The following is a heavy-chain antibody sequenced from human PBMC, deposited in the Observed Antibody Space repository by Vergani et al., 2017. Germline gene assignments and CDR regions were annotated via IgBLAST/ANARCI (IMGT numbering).Heavy chain of an antibody. J-gene: IGHJ3*02. D-gene: IGHD6-13*01. CDR3: AREGVGVAAAGTEAFDI. Sequence: QVQLVQSGAEVKKPGSSVKVSCKASGGTFSSYAISWVRPAPGQGLEWMGGIIPIFGTANYAQKFQGRVTITADEPTSTAYMELRSLRSEDTAVYYCAREGVGVAAAGTEAFDIWGQGTMVTVSS. V-gene: IGHV1-69*01. CDR2: IIPIFGTA. CDR1: GGTFSSYA.